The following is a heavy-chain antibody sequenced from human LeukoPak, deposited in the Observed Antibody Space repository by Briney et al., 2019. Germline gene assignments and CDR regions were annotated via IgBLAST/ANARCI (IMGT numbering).Heavy chain of an antibody. Sequence: SETLSLTCTVSGGSISSYYWSWVRQPPGKGLEWIGYIYYSGSTNYNPSLKSRVTISVDTSKNQFSLKLSSVTAADTAVYYRARGWRHDYWGQGTLVTVSS. CDR2: IYYSGST. CDR1: GGSISSYY. V-gene: IGHV4-59*01. J-gene: IGHJ4*02. D-gene: IGHD2-15*01. CDR3: ARGWRHDY.